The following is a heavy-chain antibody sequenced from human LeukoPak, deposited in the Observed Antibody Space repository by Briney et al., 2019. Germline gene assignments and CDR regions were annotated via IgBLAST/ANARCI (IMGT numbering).Heavy chain of an antibody. CDR1: GFTFDDYA. D-gene: IGHD4-17*01. J-gene: IGHJ5*02. V-gene: IGHV3-9*01. CDR2: ISWNSGSI. CDR3: AKEDDYGEYPWLDP. Sequence: GGSLRLSCAASGFTFDDYAMHWVRQAPGKGLEWVSGISWNSGSIGYADSVKGRFTISRDNAKNSLYLQMNSLRAEDTALYYCAKEDDYGEYPWLDPWGQGTLVTASS.